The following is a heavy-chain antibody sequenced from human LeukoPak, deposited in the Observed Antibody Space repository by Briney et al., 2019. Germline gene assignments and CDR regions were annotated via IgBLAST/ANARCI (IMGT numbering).Heavy chain of an antibody. CDR2: INWNGGST. D-gene: IGHD2-21*02. J-gene: IGHJ4*02. CDR1: GFTFGNYG. V-gene: IGHV3-20*04. CDR3: ARAQTYGDSRLLLDY. Sequence: PGGALRLSCAASGFTFGNYGMSWVRQAPGKGLGWVSGINWNGGSTGYADSVEGRFTISRDNAKNSQYLQMNRLRVEDTALYYCARAQTYGDSRLLLDYWGQGTLVTVSS.